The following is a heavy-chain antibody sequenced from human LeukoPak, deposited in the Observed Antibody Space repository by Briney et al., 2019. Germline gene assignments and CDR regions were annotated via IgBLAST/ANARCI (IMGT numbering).Heavy chain of an antibody. D-gene: IGHD4-11*01. CDR1: GFTVSSYA. Sequence: GGSLRLSCAASGFTVSSYAMTWVRQAPGKGLEWVSYISTGGNTIKYADSVKGRFTVSRDNAKNSLSVQMNSLRAEDTAVYYCAREKDYTRDAFDMWGQGTMVTVSS. CDR2: ISTGGNTI. V-gene: IGHV3-48*03. J-gene: IGHJ3*02. CDR3: AREKDYTRDAFDM.